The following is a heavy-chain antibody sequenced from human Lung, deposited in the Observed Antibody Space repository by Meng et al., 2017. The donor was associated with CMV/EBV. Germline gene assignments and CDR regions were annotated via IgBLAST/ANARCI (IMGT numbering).Heavy chain of an antibody. V-gene: IGHV3-72*01. D-gene: IGHD1-7*01. J-gene: IGHJ4*02. Sequence: SXKISXTASGFTFSDHYMEWIRQDPGRGLEWIARNRDKDSRYSTEYAASVRGRFTISRDDSKLLFLEMTSLKAEDTAVYDCARTSRRTRDFDYWGQGTLVTVSS. CDR3: ARTSRRTRDFDY. CDR1: GFTFSDHY. CDR2: NRDKDSRYST.